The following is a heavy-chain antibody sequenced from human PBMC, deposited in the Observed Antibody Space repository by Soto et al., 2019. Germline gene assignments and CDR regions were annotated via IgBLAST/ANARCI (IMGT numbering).Heavy chain of an antibody. Sequence: SETLSLTCTVSGGSISSYYWSWIRQPPGKGLEWIGYIYYSGSTNYNPSLKSRVTISVDTSKNQFSLKLSSVTAADTAVYYCAREAGYSSSSPLDYWGQGTLVTVSS. V-gene: IGHV4-59*01. D-gene: IGHD6-6*01. CDR2: IYYSGST. CDR3: AREAGYSSSSPLDY. CDR1: GGSISSYY. J-gene: IGHJ4*02.